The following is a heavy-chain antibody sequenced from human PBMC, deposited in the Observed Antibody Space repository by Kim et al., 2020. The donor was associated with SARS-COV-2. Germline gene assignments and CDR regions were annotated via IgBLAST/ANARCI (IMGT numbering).Heavy chain of an antibody. J-gene: IGHJ4*02. CDR2: IDPSDSYT. D-gene: IGHD3-3*01. Sequence: GESLKISCKGSGYSFTSYWISWVRQMPGKGLEWMGRIDPSDSYTNYSPSFQGHVTISADKSISTAYLQWSSLKASDTAMYYCASRPLTTIFGVAMGDYWGQGTLVTVSS. V-gene: IGHV5-10-1*01. CDR1: GYSFTSYW. CDR3: ASRPLTTIFGVAMGDY.